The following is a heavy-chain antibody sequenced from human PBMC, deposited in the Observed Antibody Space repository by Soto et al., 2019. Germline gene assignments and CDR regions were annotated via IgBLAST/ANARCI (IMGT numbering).Heavy chain of an antibody. CDR1: GFTFSSYA. J-gene: IGHJ3*02. V-gene: IGHV3-23*01. CDR3: AKDPLVRGVLMGGAFDI. Sequence: EVQLLESGGGLVQPGGSLRLSCAASGFTFSSYAMSWVRQAPGKGLEWVSAISGSGGSTYYADSVKGRFTISRDNSKNTLYLQMNSLRAEDTAVYYCAKDPLVRGVLMGGAFDIWGQGTMVTVSS. CDR2: ISGSGGST. D-gene: IGHD3-10*01.